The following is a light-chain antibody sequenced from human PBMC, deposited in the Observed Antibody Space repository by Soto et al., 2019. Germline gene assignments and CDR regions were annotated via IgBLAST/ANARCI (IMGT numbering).Light chain of an antibody. V-gene: IGLV2-14*01. CDR3: SSYTSSATWM. CDR2: EVS. J-gene: IGLJ3*02. Sequence: QSALTQPASVSGSPGQSITISCTGTSSDVGGYNYVSWYQQHPGKAPKFIIYEVSNRPSGVSNRFSGSKSGNTASLTISGLQTEDEADYYCSSYTSSATWMFGGGTKLTVL. CDR1: SSDVGGYNY.